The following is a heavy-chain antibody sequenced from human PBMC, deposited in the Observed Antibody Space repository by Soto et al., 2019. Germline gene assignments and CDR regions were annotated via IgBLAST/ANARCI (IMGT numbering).Heavy chain of an antibody. CDR1: GDSISSYY. CDR3: ARQPYTSGAYYFDY. CDR2: IFHTGSA. Sequence: KPSETLSLTCTVSGDSISSYYWSWIRQPPGKGLEWIGYIFHTGSANYNPYIKSRVTISIDTSKNQFSLKLSSVTAANTSVYYCARQPYTSGAYYFDYWGQGTPVTVSS. J-gene: IGHJ4*02. D-gene: IGHD6-19*01. V-gene: IGHV4-59*08.